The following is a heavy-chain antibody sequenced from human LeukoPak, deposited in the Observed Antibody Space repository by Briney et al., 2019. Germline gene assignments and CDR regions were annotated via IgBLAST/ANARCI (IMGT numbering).Heavy chain of an antibody. V-gene: IGHV4-59*01. Sequence: SETLSLTCTVSGGLISSYYWSWIRQPPGKGLEWIGYVYYSGRTNYNPSLKSRVTISVDTSKNQFSLKLSSVTAADTAVYYCARTFSESYYYYGMDVWGQGTTVTVSS. CDR3: ARTFSESYYYYGMDV. CDR2: VYYSGRT. J-gene: IGHJ6*02. D-gene: IGHD1-26*01. CDR1: GGLISSYY.